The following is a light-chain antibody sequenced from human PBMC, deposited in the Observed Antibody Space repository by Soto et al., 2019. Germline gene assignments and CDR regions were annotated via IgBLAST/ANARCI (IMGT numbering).Light chain of an antibody. CDR2: KAS. CDR1: QSISSW. J-gene: IGKJ1*01. CDR3: QQYNSGCPWT. Sequence: DIQMTQSPSTLSAYLGERVTITCRASQSISSWLACYQHKPGKAPKIMIYKASTLNTGVPSRFSGNGSGTEFTLTISSLQSDDFAPYYCQQYNSGCPWTFCQGTKVDTK. V-gene: IGKV1-5*03.